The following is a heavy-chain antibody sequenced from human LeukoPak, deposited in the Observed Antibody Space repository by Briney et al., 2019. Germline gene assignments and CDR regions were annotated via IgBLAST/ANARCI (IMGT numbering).Heavy chain of an antibody. CDR1: GFTFSSYA. V-gene: IGHV3-23*01. Sequence: GGSPRLSCAASGFTFSSYAMSWVRQAPGKGLEWVSGISGSGRSTNYADSVKGRFTISRDNSKNTLYLQMNSLRAEDTAIYYCARSPYNWNYGDYWGQGTLVTVSS. CDR3: ARSPYNWNYGDY. J-gene: IGHJ4*02. CDR2: ISGSGRST. D-gene: IGHD1-20*01.